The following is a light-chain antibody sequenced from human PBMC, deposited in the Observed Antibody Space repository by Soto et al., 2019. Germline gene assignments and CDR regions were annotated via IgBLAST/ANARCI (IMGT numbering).Light chain of an antibody. CDR3: QQYGSSPPFT. Sequence: DIQMTQSPSSLSASVGDRVTITCRASQSISSYLNWYQQKPGIAPKLLIHTASTLKRGVPSRFSGSGSGTDFTLTISRLEPEDFALYYCQQYGSSPPFTFGGGTKVEIK. CDR2: TAS. CDR1: QSISSY. J-gene: IGKJ4*01. V-gene: IGKV1-39*01.